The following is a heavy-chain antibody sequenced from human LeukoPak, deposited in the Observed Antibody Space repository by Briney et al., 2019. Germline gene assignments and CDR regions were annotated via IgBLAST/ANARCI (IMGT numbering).Heavy chain of an antibody. V-gene: IGHV3-33*01. J-gene: IGHJ4*02. CDR3: ATDIGSAPFDF. CDR1: GFTFRSDG. CDR2: IWADGSNK. D-gene: IGHD2-15*01. Sequence: PGGSLRLSCAASGFTFRSDGMHWVRQAPGKGLEWLSGIWADGSNKLYADSVQGRFTLSKDNSKNTLYLQMNSLRAEDTAVYYCATDIGSAPFDFWGEGTLVTVSS.